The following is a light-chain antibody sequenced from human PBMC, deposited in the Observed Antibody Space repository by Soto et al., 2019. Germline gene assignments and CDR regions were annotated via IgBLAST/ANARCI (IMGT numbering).Light chain of an antibody. CDR3: SSYAGRNNWV. CDR1: STDVGNYNY. Sequence: QSVLTQPPSASGSPGQSLTISCTGTSTDVGNYNYVSWYQQHPGKAPKLMISDVNRRPSGVPDRFSGSKSGNTASLTVSGLQAEDEADYYCSSYAGRNNWVFGGGTKVTVL. CDR2: DVN. J-gene: IGLJ3*02. V-gene: IGLV2-8*01.